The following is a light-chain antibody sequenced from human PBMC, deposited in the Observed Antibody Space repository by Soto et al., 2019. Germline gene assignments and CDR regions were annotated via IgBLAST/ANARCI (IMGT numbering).Light chain of an antibody. J-gene: IGLJ2*01. CDR1: SSDVGGYNY. CDR3: CAYAGSNTLV. Sequence: SVLTQPRSVSGSPGQSVTISCTGTSSDVGGYNYVSWYQQHPGKAPKLMICDVSNRPSGVPDRFSGSSSGNTASLTISGLQAEDEADYYCCAYAGSNTLVFGGGTKVTVL. CDR2: DVS. V-gene: IGLV2-11*01.